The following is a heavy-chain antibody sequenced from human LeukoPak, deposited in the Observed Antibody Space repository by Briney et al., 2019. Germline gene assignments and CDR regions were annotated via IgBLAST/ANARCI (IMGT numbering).Heavy chain of an antibody. CDR3: ARGAWYYIY. D-gene: IGHD6-19*01. Sequence: PGGSLRLSYAPSGFTFTTYWMSWVPQAPGKGREWLAKIRADGSEKNYGDSVRGRFTISRDNAKNSLYLKMNTLRAEDTAVYYCARGAWYYIYWGQGTLVSVSS. J-gene: IGHJ4*02. CDR1: GFTFTTYW. CDR2: IRADGSEK. V-gene: IGHV3-7*04.